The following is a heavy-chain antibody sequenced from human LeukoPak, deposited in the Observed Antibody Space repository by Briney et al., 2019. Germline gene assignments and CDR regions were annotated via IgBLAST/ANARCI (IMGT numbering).Heavy chain of an antibody. CDR1: GVTFGDYG. D-gene: IGHD3-3*02. CDR3: AKGRLAPNY. Sequence: GGSLRLSCAASGVTFGDYGMSWVRQAPGKGLEWVSGISGRGDKKYYADSVKGRFTISRDNSKNRVYLQMNSLRGEDTAVYYCAKGRLAPNYWGQGTLVTVSS. CDR2: ISGRGDKK. V-gene: IGHV3-23*01. J-gene: IGHJ4*02.